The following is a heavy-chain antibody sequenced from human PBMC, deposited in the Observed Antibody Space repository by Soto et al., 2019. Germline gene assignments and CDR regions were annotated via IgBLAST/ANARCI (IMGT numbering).Heavy chain of an antibody. D-gene: IGHD3-10*01. V-gene: IGHV4-31*03. CDR2: MYSSGIT. J-gene: IGHJ4*02. CDR1: GDLITSGTFY. Sequence: SETLSLSCTVSGDLITSGTFYWNLIPKYPGKGLECIGYMYSSGITYYNPSLKSRVSISRDTSKNRFSLKTNSVTAADTAVYYCARSSMVPVDYFDFWGQGTVVTVSS. CDR3: ARSSMVPVDYFDF.